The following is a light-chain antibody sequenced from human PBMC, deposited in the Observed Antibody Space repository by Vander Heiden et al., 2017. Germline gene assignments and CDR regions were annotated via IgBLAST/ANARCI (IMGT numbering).Light chain of an antibody. Sequence: EIVLTQSPGTLSLSPGERATLSCRASQSVSSSDLAWYQQRPGQAPRLFIYGASSRATSIPDRFSGSGSETDFTLTISRLEPEDVAVYYCQQDGSSPCTFGQGTKVDIK. CDR1: QSVSSSD. V-gene: IGKV3-20*01. J-gene: IGKJ2*02. CDR3: QQDGSSPCT. CDR2: GAS.